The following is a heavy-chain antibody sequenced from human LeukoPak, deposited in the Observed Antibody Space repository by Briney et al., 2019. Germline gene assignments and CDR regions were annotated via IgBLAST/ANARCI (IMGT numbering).Heavy chain of an antibody. V-gene: IGHV3-23*01. CDR1: GFTFNNYA. D-gene: IGHD4-17*01. CDR2: ISITGETT. Sequence: GGSLRLSCAASGFTFNNYAMSWVRQAPGKGLDWVSTISITGETTYYADSVKGRFTISRVNSEKTLYLQMNSLRAEDTAVYYCAKASDTVTSRNYFDYWGQGTLVTVSS. CDR3: AKASDTVTSRNYFDY. J-gene: IGHJ4*02.